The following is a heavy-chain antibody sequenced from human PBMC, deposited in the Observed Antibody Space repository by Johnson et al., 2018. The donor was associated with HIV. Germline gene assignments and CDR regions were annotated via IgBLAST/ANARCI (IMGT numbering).Heavy chain of an antibody. J-gene: IGHJ3*01. CDR1: SNY. V-gene: IGHV3-66*02. CDR2: IYSGGST. CDR3: TRGSFTDDAFDV. D-gene: IGHD1-26*01. Sequence: VQLVESGGGLVQPGGSLRLSCVGSSNYKSWVRQAPGKGLEWVSVIYSGGSTYYADSVKGRFTISRDTSKNMLYLQMNSLRPEDTAVYYCTRGSFTDDAFDVWGLGTMVTGSS.